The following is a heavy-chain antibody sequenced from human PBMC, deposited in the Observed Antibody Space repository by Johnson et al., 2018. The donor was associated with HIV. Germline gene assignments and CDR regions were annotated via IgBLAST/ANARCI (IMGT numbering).Heavy chain of an antibody. V-gene: IGHV3-7*01. CDR3: ARDRGLWERNGAGAFDI. CDR1: GFTFSSYA. J-gene: IGHJ3*02. D-gene: IGHD1-26*01. CDR2: IKQDGSEK. Sequence: VQLVESGGGVVQPGGSLRLSCAASGFTFSSYAMSWVRQAPGKGLEWVANIKQDGSEKYYVDSVKGRFTISRDNAKNSLYLQMNSLRAEDTAVYYCARDRGLWERNGAGAFDIWGQGTMVTVSS.